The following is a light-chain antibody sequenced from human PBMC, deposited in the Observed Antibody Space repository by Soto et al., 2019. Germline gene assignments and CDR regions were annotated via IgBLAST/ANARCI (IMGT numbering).Light chain of an antibody. Sequence: QSVLTQPASVSGSPGQSITISCTGTSSDVGGYNYVSWYQQHPGKAPKLMIYDVSNRPSGVSNRFSGSKSGNAASLTISGLQAEDEADYHCSSYAGSNNFVVFGGGTQLTVL. CDR1: SSDVGGYNY. CDR2: DVS. V-gene: IGLV2-14*03. J-gene: IGLJ2*01. CDR3: SSYAGSNNFVV.